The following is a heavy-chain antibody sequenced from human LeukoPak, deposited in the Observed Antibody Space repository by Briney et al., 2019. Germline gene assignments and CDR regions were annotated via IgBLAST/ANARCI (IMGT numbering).Heavy chain of an antibody. J-gene: IGHJ6*03. CDR2: ISGSGGST. D-gene: IGHD3-10*01. CDR3: ARASASITMVRGGSPWDMDV. V-gene: IGHV3-23*01. Sequence: GGSPRLSCAASGFTFSSYAMAWVRQAPGKGLEWVSGISGSGGSTFYADSVKGRFTISRDNSKNTLYLQMNSLRAEDKAVYSCARASASITMVRGGSPWDMDVWGKGTTVTVSS. CDR1: GFTFSSYA.